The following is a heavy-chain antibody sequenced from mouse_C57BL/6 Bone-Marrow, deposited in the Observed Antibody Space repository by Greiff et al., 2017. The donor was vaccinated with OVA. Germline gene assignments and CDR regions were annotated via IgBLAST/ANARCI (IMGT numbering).Heavy chain of an antibody. D-gene: IGHD1-2*01. CDR3: ARDRATARSYAMDY. J-gene: IGHJ4*01. Sequence: EVQGVESGGGLVKPGGSLKLSCAASGFTFSSYAMSWVRQTPEKRLEWVATISDGGSYTYYPDNVKGRFTISRDNAKNNLYLQMSHLKSEDTAMYYCARDRATARSYAMDYWGQGTSVTVSS. CDR1: GFTFSSYA. CDR2: ISDGGSYT. V-gene: IGHV5-4*01.